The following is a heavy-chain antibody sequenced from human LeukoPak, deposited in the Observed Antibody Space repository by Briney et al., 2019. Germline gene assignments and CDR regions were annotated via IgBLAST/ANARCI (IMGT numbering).Heavy chain of an antibody. D-gene: IGHD3-10*01. CDR1: GYTFTSYD. CDR2: MNPNSGNT. CDR3: ARTYYYGSGSYGNWFDP. J-gene: IGHJ5*02. Sequence: ASMKVSCKASGYTFTSYDINWVRQATGQGLEWMGWMNPNSGNTGYAQKFQGRATMTRNTSISTAYMELSSLRSEDTAVYYCARTYYYGSGSYGNWFDPWGQGTLVTVSS. V-gene: IGHV1-8*01.